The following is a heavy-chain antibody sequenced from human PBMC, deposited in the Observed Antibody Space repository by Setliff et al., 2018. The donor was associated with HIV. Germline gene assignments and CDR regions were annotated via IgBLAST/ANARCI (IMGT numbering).Heavy chain of an antibody. Sequence: GGSLRLSCSASGFTFSSYAMHWVRQAPGKGLEYVSAISSNGGSTYYADSVKGRFTISRDNSKKTLYLQMSSLRAEDTAVYYCVKDKRYSSSWFDYWGQGALVTVSS. CDR3: VKDKRYSSSWFDY. D-gene: IGHD6-13*01. CDR1: GFTFSSYA. CDR2: ISSNGGST. V-gene: IGHV3-64D*09. J-gene: IGHJ4*02.